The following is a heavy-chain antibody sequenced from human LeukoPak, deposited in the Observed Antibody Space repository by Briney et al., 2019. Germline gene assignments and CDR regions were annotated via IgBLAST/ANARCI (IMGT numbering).Heavy chain of an antibody. CDR1: GFTFSSYW. D-gene: IGHD3-10*01. CDR3: AREPYYYGSGSYLAY. V-gene: IGHV3-74*01. CDR2: INSDGSSA. Sequence: GGSLRLSCAASGFTFSSYWMHWVRQAPGKGLVWVSRINSDGSSASYADSVKGRFTISRDNAKNTLYLQMNSLRAEDTAVYYCAREPYYYGSGSYLAYWGRGTLVTVSS. J-gene: IGHJ4*02.